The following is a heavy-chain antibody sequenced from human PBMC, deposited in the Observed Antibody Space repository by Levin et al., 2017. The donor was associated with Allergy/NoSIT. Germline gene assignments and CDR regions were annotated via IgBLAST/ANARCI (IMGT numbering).Heavy chain of an antibody. D-gene: IGHD2-2*01. V-gene: IGHV1-46*01. CDR1: GYTFTSYY. J-gene: IGHJ4*02. CDR3: ARIEAIVVADEAD. Sequence: PLASVKVSCKTSGYTFTSYYIHWVRQAPGQGPEWMGRISPGDGSTVYAQKFQGRVAMTGDTSTTTAYMELSSLRSEDTAVYYCARIEAIVVADEADWGQGTLVTVSS. CDR2: ISPGDGST.